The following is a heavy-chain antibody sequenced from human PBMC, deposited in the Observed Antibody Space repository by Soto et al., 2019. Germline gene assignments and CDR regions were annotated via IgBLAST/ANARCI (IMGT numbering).Heavy chain of an antibody. CDR3: TTPTKYYYYGMDV. CDR2: IKSKTDGGTT. Sequence: GXSLILSCAASGFTFSNARLNCVRQAPLKGLEWVGRIKSKTDGGTTDYAAPVKGRFTISRDDSKNTLYLQMNSLKTEDTAVYYCTTPTKYYYYGMDVWGQGTTVTVSS. V-gene: IGHV3-15*07. CDR1: GFTFSNAR. J-gene: IGHJ6*02. D-gene: IGHD2-2*01.